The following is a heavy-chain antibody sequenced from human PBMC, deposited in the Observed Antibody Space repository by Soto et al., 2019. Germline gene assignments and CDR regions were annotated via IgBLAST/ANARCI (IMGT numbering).Heavy chain of an antibody. CDR3: ARTGNDYSTFDY. Sequence: GASVKVSCKASGGTFSSYAISWVRHAPGQGLEWMGGIIPIFGTANYAQKFQGRVTITADESTSTAYMELSSLRSEDTAVYYCARTGNDYSTFDYWGQGTLVTVSS. V-gene: IGHV1-69*13. CDR1: GGTFSSYA. J-gene: IGHJ4*02. D-gene: IGHD1-1*01. CDR2: IIPIFGTA.